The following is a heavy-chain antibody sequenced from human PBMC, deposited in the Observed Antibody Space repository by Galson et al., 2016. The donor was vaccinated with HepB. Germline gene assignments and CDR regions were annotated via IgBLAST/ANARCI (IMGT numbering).Heavy chain of an antibody. CDR1: GASIISGDSY. D-gene: IGHD2-15*01. CDR2: FSHTMNT. J-gene: IGHJ4*02. Sequence: SETLSLTCNVSGASIISGDSYWGWIRRPPGKGLGWIGTFSHTMNTYYSPSLKSRVTISVDTSKNRLSLKLTSVTAADTAVYYCARRFRGWSYPYYFDYWGQGTLVTVSS. CDR3: ARRFRGWSYPYYFDY. V-gene: IGHV4-39*01.